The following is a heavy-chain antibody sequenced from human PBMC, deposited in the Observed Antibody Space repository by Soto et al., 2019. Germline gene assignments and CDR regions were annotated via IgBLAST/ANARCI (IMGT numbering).Heavy chain of an antibody. CDR2: MYNSGST. V-gene: IGHV4-61*01. CDR3: ARVRSGWYYFDY. J-gene: IGHJ4*02. D-gene: IGHD6-19*01. Sequence: SETLSLTCTVSGGSVSSGSYYWSWIRQPPGKGLEWIGYMYNSGSTNYNPSLKSRVIISVDTSKNQFSLKLSSVTAADTAVYYCARVRSGWYYFDYWGQGTLVTVSS. CDR1: GGSVSSGSYY.